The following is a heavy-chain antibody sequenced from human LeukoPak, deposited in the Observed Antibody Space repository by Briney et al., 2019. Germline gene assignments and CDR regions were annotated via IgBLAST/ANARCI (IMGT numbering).Heavy chain of an antibody. CDR1: GGSISSYY. J-gene: IGHJ3*02. D-gene: IGHD2-15*01. CDR3: ARDCSGGSCYPTFDAFDI. CDR2: IYYSGST. Sequence: PSETLSLTCTVSGGSISSYYWSWIRQPPGKGLEWIGYIYYSGSTNYNPSLKSRVTISVDTSKNQFSLKLSSVTAADTAVYYCARDCSGGSCYPTFDAFDIWGQGTMVTVSS. V-gene: IGHV4-59*01.